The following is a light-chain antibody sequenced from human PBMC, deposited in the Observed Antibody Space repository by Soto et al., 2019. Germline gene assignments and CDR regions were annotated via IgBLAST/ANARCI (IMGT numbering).Light chain of an antibody. CDR3: QHYNSYSEA. Sequence: DIQMTQAPSSLSASVGDIVTITCRASQSITNYLTWFQQKPGKAPSLLIFAADNLQDGVPSRFSGSGSGTEFTLTINSLQPDDFATYYCQHYNSYSEAFGQGTKVDIK. J-gene: IGKJ1*01. CDR1: QSITNY. CDR2: AAD. V-gene: IGKV1-16*01.